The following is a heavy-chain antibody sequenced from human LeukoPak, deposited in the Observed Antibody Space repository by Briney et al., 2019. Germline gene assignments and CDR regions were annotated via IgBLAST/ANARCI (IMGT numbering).Heavy chain of an antibody. D-gene: IGHD2-2*01. CDR2: IVTDGSST. J-gene: IGHJ3*02. CDR3: ARSLGYCSSTSCRDAFDI. Sequence: PGGSLRLSCAASGFTFSSYWMHWVRQAPGKGLVWVSRIVTDGSSTSYADSVKGRFTISRDNAKNTLYLQMNSLRAEDTAVYYCARSLGYCSSTSCRDAFDIWGQGTMVTVSS. CDR1: GFTFSSYW. V-gene: IGHV3-74*01.